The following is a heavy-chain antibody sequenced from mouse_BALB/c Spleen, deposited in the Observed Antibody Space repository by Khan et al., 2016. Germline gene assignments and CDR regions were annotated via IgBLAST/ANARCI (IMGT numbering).Heavy chain of an antibody. Sequence: QVRLQQSGAELARPGASVKLSCKASGYTFTSYWMQWVKQRPGQGLEWIGAIYPGDGDTRYTQKFKGKATLTADQSSSTAYMQLSSLASEDSAVYYCASYYGSSYDYFDYWGQGTTLTVSS. CDR3: ASYYGSSYDYFDY. CDR1: GYTFTSYW. V-gene: IGHV1-87*01. CDR2: IYPGDGDT. D-gene: IGHD1-1*01. J-gene: IGHJ2*01.